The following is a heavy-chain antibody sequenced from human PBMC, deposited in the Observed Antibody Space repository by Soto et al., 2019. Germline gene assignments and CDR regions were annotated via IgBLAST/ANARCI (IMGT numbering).Heavy chain of an antibody. J-gene: IGHJ4*02. D-gene: IGHD2-2*01. CDR1: GFTFSSYA. V-gene: IGHV3-64*01. CDR2: ISSNGGST. Sequence: EVQLVESGGGLVQPGGSLRLSCAASGFTFSSYAMHWVRQAPGKGLEYVSAISSNGGSTYYANSVKGRFTISRDNSKNTLYLQMGSLRDEDMAGYYCAREGYCSSTSCYSFDYWGQGTLVTVSS. CDR3: AREGYCSSTSCYSFDY.